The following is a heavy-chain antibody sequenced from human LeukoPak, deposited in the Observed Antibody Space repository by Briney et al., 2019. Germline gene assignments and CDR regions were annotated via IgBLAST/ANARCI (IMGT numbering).Heavy chain of an antibody. CDR3: ARTFSGGSYLFDY. J-gene: IGHJ4*02. D-gene: IGHD2-15*01. Sequence: ESGPTLVNPTQTLTLTCTFSGFLLSTSGMRVSWIRQPPGMALEWLARIDWDDDKFYSTSLKTRLTISKDTSKNQVVLTMTNMDPVDTATYYCARTFSGGSYLFDYWGQGTLVTVSS. CDR2: IDWDDDK. V-gene: IGHV2-70*04. CDR1: GFLLSTSGMR.